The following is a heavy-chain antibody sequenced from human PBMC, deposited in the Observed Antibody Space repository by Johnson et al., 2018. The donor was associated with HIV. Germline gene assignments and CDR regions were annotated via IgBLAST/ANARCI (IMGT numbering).Heavy chain of an antibody. V-gene: IGHV3-66*01. CDR1: GFTVSSNY. D-gene: IGHD7-27*01. CDR2: IYSGGST. J-gene: IGHJ3*02. Sequence: MQLVESGGGLIQPGGSLRLSCAASGFTVSSNYMSWVRQAPGKGLEWVSVIYSGGSTYYADSVKGRFTISRDNSKNTLYLQMNSLRPEDTAVYYCAKDRKWGRLFDGFDIWGRGTMVTVSS. CDR3: AKDRKWGRLFDGFDI.